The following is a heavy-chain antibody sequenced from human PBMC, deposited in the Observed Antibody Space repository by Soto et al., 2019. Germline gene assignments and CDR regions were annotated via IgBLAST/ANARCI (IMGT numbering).Heavy chain of an antibody. V-gene: IGHV4-30-4*01. CDR3: ARPPSKLAYCGGDCSKYGMDV. Sequence: SETLSLTCSVSGASINRGDYYWSWIRQSPGRGLEWIGSIYYSGDTYYNPSLKSRVTISVDTSKNQFSLKLSSVTAADTAVYYCARPPSKLAYCGGDCSKYGMDVWGQGTTVTVSS. CDR1: GASINRGDYY. J-gene: IGHJ6*02. CDR2: IYYSGDT. D-gene: IGHD2-21*02.